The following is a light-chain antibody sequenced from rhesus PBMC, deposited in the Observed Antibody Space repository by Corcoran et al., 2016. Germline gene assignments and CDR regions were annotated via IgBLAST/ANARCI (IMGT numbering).Light chain of an antibody. CDR3: QQHDNFPYS. CDR1: QGISDW. J-gene: IGKJ2*01. V-gene: IGKV1-69*01. CDR2: RAS. Sequence: DIQMTQSPSSLSASVGDRVTITCRASQGISDWLVWYQQKPGKAPKLLIYRASNLETGVPSRFSGSGSGTDFTLTISSLQPEDIATYYCQQHDNFPYSFGQGTKVEIK.